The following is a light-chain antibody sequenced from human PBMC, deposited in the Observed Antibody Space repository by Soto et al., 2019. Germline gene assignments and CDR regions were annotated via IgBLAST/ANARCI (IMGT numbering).Light chain of an antibody. Sequence: DIQMTQSPASLSASVGDRVTITCRTSQSIMTYLNWYQQKPGKVPKLLISSTIRLESGVPSRFSGSGSGTDFTLTISSLQPEDFAVYYCQQSYSAPPITFGQGTRLEIK. V-gene: IGKV1-39*01. CDR1: QSIMTY. J-gene: IGKJ5*01. CDR3: QQSYSAPPIT. CDR2: STI.